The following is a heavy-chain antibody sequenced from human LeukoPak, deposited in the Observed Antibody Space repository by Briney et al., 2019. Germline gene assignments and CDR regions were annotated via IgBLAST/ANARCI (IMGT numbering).Heavy chain of an antibody. Sequence: SQTLSLTCAISGDSVSSNSAAWNWIRQSPSRGLEWLGRTYHRSKWYNDYAVSVKSRITINPDTSKNQFSLQLNSVTPEDTAVYYCARLLGYCSSTSCYYYFDYWGQGTLVTVSS. CDR3: ARLLGYCSSTSCYYYFDY. CDR1: GDSVSSNSAA. V-gene: IGHV6-1*01. D-gene: IGHD2-2*01. J-gene: IGHJ4*02. CDR2: TYHRSKWYN.